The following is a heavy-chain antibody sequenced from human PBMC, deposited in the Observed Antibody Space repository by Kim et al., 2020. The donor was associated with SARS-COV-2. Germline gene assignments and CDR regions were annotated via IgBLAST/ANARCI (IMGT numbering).Heavy chain of an antibody. CDR1: GFTFSSYG. CDR3: AKDRGVVVIAALFDY. V-gene: IGHV3-30*18. J-gene: IGHJ4*02. Sequence: GGSLRLSCAASGFTFSSYGMHWVRQAPGKGLEWVAVISYDGSNKYYADSVKGRFTISRDNSKNTLYLQMNSLRAEDTAVYYCAKDRGVVVIAALFDYWGQGTLVTVSS. CDR2: ISYDGSNK. D-gene: IGHD3-22*01.